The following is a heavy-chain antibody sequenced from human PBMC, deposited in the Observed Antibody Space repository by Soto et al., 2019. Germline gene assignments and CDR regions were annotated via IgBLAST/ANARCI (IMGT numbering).Heavy chain of an antibody. J-gene: IGHJ4*02. V-gene: IGHV3-23*01. Sequence: EVQLLESGGGLVQPGGSLRLSCAASGFTFSSYAMSWVRQAPGKGLEWVSAISGSAGSTYYADSVKGRFTISRDNSKNTLYLQMNSLRAEDTAVYYCAKDLFDLEGVFDYWGQGTLVTVSS. CDR2: ISGSAGST. CDR1: GFTFSSYA. D-gene: IGHD1-1*01. CDR3: AKDLFDLEGVFDY.